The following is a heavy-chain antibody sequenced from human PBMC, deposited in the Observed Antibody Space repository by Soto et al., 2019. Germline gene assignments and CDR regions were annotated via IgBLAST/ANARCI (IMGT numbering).Heavy chain of an antibody. D-gene: IGHD1-26*01. CDR1: GFTFRSYG. CDR3: AKGGVGSTSNAFDI. V-gene: IGHV3-30*18. CDR2: ISYDGSNK. Sequence: VRLSCAASGFTFRSYGMHWVRQAPGKGLEWVTVISYDGSNKYYADSVKGRFTISRDNSKNTLYLQMHSLRPEDTALYYCAKGGVGSTSNAFDIWGQGTMVTVSS. J-gene: IGHJ3*02.